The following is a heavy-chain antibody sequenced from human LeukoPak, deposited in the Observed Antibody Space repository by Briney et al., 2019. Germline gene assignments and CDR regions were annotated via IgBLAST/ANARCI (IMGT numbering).Heavy chain of an antibody. D-gene: IGHD3-22*01. CDR2: IYYSGST. J-gene: IGHJ4*02. CDR3: AREVGYYYDSSGYYYFDY. Sequence: SETLSLTCTVSGGSISSSSYYWGWIRQPPGKGLEWIGSIYYSGSTYYNTSLKSRVTISVDTSKNQFSLKLSSVTAADTAVYYCAREVGYYYDSSGYYYFDYWGQGTLVTVSS. V-gene: IGHV4-39*07. CDR1: GGSISSSSYY.